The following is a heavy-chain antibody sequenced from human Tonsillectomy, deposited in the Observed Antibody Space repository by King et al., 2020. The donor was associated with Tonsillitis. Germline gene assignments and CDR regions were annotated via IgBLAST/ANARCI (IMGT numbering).Heavy chain of an antibody. V-gene: IGHV3-33*05. Sequence: VQLVESGGGVVQPGRSLRLSCASSGFVFRSYGMHWVRQAPGKGLEWVAVISYDARRQNYADSVKGRFTISRDNSRETLYLQMNSRRAEDTAVYYCASERVYSSDWGIDYGGQGSLVIASS. J-gene: IGHJ4*02. CDR2: ISYDARRQ. CDR1: GFVFRSYG. D-gene: IGHD6-19*01. CDR3: ASERVYSSDWGIDY.